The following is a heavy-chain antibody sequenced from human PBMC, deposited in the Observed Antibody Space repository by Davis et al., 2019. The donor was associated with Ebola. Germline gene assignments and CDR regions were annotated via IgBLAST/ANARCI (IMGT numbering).Heavy chain of an antibody. D-gene: IGHD3-10*01. V-gene: IGHV1-18*01. CDR2: ISAYNGNT. CDR1: GYTFTSYG. Sequence: ASVKVSCKASGYTFTSYGISWVRQAPGQGLEWMGWISAYNGNTNYAQKLQGRVTMTTDTSTSTAYMELSSLRSEDTAVYYCAPHYYGSGSYGMDVWGQGTTVTVSS. CDR3: APHYYGSGSYGMDV. J-gene: IGHJ6*02.